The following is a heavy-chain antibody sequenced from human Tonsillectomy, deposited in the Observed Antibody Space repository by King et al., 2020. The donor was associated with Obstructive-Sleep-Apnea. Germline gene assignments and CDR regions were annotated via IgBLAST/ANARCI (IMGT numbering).Heavy chain of an antibody. Sequence: HVQLVQSWGGVVQPVRSLRLSCAASGFTFSSYGMHWVRQAPCKGLEWVAVISYVGSNKYYADSVKGRFTISRDNSKNTLFLQMNSLRAEDTAVYYCATGPLVHRSGYGDYDSDGFDYWGQGTLVTVSS. V-gene: IGHV3-30*03. CDR1: GFTFSSYG. CDR3: ATGPLVHRSGYGDYDSDGFDY. CDR2: ISYVGSNK. J-gene: IGHJ4*02. D-gene: IGHD4-17*01.